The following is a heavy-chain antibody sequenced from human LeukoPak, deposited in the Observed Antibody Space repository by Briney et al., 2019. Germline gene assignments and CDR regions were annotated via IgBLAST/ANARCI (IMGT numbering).Heavy chain of an antibody. Sequence: SETLSLTCTVSGGSISSSSYYWGWIRQPPGKGLEWIGSIYHSGSTYYNPSLKSRVTISVDTSKNQFSLKLSSVTAADTAVYYCARSGGSSWYSPWYYYYYMDVWGKGTTVTVSS. D-gene: IGHD6-13*01. CDR3: ARSGGSSWYSPWYYYYYMDV. CDR1: GGSISSSSYY. CDR2: IYHSGST. J-gene: IGHJ6*03. V-gene: IGHV4-39*07.